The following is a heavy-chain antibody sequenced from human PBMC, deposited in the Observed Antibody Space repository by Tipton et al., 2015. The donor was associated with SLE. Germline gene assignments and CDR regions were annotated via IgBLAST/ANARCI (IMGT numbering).Heavy chain of an antibody. Sequence: SLRLSCAASGFTFSSYAMHWVRQAPGKGLEWVASIKEDGNEKIYVDSVKGRFTVSRDNANNSLFLQINSLRVEDTAVYYCARESTYYYYGMDVWGQGTTVTVSS. D-gene: IGHD3-16*01. CDR1: GFTFSSYA. CDR2: IKEDGNEK. V-gene: IGHV3-7*01. CDR3: ARESTYYYYGMDV. J-gene: IGHJ6*02.